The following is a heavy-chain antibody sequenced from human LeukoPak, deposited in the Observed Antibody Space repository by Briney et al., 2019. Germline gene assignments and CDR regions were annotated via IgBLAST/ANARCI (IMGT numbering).Heavy chain of an antibody. CDR2: IWYDGSKK. CDR3: AKGQVIIDY. CDR1: GFSFSSYG. V-gene: IGHV3-33*06. J-gene: IGHJ4*02. Sequence: GRSLRLSCAASGFSFSSYGMHWVRQAPGKGLEWVAVIWYDGSKKYYADSVKGRFTISRDNSKNTLYLQMNSLRAEDTAVYYCAKGQVIIDYWGQGTLVTVSS.